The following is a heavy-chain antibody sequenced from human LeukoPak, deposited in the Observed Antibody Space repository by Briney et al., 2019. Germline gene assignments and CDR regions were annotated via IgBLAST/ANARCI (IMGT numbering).Heavy chain of an antibody. CDR1: GGSLSSYY. CDR3: ARDRPGYCSSTSCYAILY. J-gene: IGHJ4*02. D-gene: IGHD2-2*01. CDR2: IYTSGST. V-gene: IGHV4-4*07. Sequence: SETLFLTCTGSGGSLSSYYWSWIRQPPGKGLEWIGRIYTSGSTNYNPSLKSRVTMSVDTSKNQFSLKLSSVTAADTAVYYCARDRPGYCSSTSCYAILYWGQGTLVTVSS.